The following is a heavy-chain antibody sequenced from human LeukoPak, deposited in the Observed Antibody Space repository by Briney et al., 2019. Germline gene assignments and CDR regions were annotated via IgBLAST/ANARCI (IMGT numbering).Heavy chain of an antibody. V-gene: IGHV3-7*01. D-gene: IGHD1-26*01. Sequence: GGSLRLSCAASGFTFSAYSMSWVRQAPGKGLEWVANIEQDGSEKYYVGSVKGRFTISRDNAKNSLYLQMNSLRAEDTAVYYCARDPGPRVPPGSYSDYWGQGTLVTVSS. J-gene: IGHJ4*02. CDR1: GFTFSAYS. CDR3: ARDPGPRVPPGSYSDY. CDR2: IEQDGSEK.